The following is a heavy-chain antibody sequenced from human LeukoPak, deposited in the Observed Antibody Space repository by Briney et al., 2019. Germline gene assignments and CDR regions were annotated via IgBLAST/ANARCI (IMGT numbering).Heavy chain of an antibody. CDR2: INPNSGGT. Sequence: GASVKVSCKASGYTFTGYYMHWVRQAPGQGLEWMGWINPNSGGTNYAQKFQGRVTMTRDTSISTAYMELSGLRSDDTAVYYCARGRKRFNSSGRDAFDIWGQGTMVTVSS. V-gene: IGHV1-2*02. J-gene: IGHJ3*02. CDR3: ARGRKRFNSSGRDAFDI. CDR1: GYTFTGYY. D-gene: IGHD6-19*01.